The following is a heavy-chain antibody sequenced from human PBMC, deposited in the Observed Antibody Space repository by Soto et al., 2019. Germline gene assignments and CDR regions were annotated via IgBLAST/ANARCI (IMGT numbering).Heavy chain of an antibody. D-gene: IGHD4-4*01. CDR1: LYTFTSYW. J-gene: IGHJ6*01. CDR3: ATRGFYRYFYHGIDV. CDR2: IYPGDSDT. V-gene: IGHV5-51*01. Sequence: PGAILKFFCQASLYTFTSYWLRLVRQMPGKGLEWMGIIYPGDSDTRYSPSFQGQVTISADKSIRTAYLQRRSLKASDTAMYYCATRGFYRYFYHGIDVSGQATTVTVSS.